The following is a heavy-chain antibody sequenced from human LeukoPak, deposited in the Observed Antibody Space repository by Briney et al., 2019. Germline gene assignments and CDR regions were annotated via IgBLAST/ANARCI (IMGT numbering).Heavy chain of an antibody. CDR2: INPNSGGT. CDR3: ARETVAGTFDY. D-gene: IGHD6-19*01. V-gene: IGHV1-2*06. Sequence: GASVRVSCKASGYTFTGYYMHWVRQAPGQGPEWMGRINPNSGGTNYAQKFQGRVTMTRDTSISTAYMELSRLRSDDTAVYYCARETVAGTFDYWGQGTLVTVSS. J-gene: IGHJ4*02. CDR1: GYTFTGYY.